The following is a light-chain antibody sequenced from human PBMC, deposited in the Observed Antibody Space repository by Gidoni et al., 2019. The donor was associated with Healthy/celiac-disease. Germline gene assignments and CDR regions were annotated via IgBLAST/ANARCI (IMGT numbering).Light chain of an antibody. Sequence: DIQMTQSLSSQSASVGDRVTIPCRASQSISSYLNWYQQKPGEAPKLLIYAASSVKGGVPSRLSGSGSGTEFTLTISSLQPEDFATYYCQQSYSSPPITFGQGTRLEIK. V-gene: IGKV1-39*01. CDR3: QQSYSSPPIT. CDR2: AAS. J-gene: IGKJ5*01. CDR1: QSISSY.